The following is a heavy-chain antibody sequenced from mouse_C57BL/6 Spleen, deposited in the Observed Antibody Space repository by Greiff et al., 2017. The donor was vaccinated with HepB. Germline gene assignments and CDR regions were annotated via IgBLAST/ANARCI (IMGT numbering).Heavy chain of an antibody. CDR3: ARDYGSRNWYFDV. CDR2: ISDGGSYT. Sequence: EVHLVDSGGGLVKPGGSLKLSCAASGFTFSSYAMSWVRQTPEKRLEWVATISDGGSYTYYPDNVKGRFTISRDNAKNNLYLQMSHLKSEDTAMYYCARDYGSRNWYFDVWGTGTTVTVSS. CDR1: GFTFSSYA. D-gene: IGHD1-1*01. V-gene: IGHV5-4*01. J-gene: IGHJ1*03.